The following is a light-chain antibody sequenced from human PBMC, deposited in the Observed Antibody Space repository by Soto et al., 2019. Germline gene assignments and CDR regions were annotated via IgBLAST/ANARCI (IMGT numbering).Light chain of an antibody. J-gene: IGLJ2*01. CDR1: SSDVGGYNY. CDR2: EVT. V-gene: IGLV2-8*01. CDR3: CSYAGSDNML. Sequence: QSALTQPPSASGSPGQSGTISCTGTSSDVGGYNYVSWYQQHPGKAPKLMIYEVTKRPSGVTDRFSGSKSGNTASLTVSGLQAEDEAYYYCCSYAGSDNMLFGGGTQLTVL.